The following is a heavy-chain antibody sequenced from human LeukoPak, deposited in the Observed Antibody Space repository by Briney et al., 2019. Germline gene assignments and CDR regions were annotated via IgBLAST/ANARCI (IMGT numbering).Heavy chain of an antibody. D-gene: IGHD4-17*01. Sequence: SETLSLTCTVSGGSMNNYYWSWIRLAPGKGLEWIGYISDSGSTNYNPSLRSRVTISVDTSKNQFSLKLSSVTAADTALYYCARYDYGDCWFGPWGQGTLVTVSS. CDR1: GGSMNNYY. J-gene: IGHJ5*02. CDR2: ISDSGST. CDR3: ARYDYGDCWFGP. V-gene: IGHV4-59*01.